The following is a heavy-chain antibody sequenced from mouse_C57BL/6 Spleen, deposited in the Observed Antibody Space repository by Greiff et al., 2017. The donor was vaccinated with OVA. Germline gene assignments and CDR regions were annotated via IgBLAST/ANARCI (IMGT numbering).Heavy chain of an antibody. J-gene: IGHJ2*01. Sequence: QVQLKQPGADLVKPGASVKMSCKASGYTFTSYWITWVKQKPGQGLEWIGDIYPGSGSTNYNEKFKSKATLTVDTSSSTAYMQLSSLTSEDAAVYYCARGGAYFDYWGQGTTLTVSS. CDR2: IYPGSGST. CDR1: GYTFTSYW. V-gene: IGHV1-55*01. CDR3: ARGGAYFDY.